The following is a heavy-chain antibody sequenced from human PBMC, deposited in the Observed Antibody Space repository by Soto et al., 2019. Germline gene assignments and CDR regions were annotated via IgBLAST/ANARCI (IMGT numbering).Heavy chain of an antibody. J-gene: IGHJ4*02. CDR3: ASGTLTTIAEPDS. V-gene: IGHV4-59*01. Sequence: SEPLYLTCNVSGVTIRGYYWNWIRQPPGKTLEWIGSIYYTGGTNYNPSLKSRVTISVDTSKNHFSLKLNSLTAADTAVYYCASGTLTTIAEPDSWGQGTLVTVSS. CDR2: IYYTGGT. D-gene: IGHD6-13*01. CDR1: GVTIRGYY.